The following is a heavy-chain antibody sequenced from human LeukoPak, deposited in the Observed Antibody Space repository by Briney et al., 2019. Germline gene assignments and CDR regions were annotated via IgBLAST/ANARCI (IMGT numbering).Heavy chain of an antibody. Sequence: SETLSLTCAVYGGSFSGYYWSWIRQPPGKGLEWIGYIYYSGSTNYNPSLKSRVTISVDTSKNQFSLKLSSVTAADTAVYYCARAVYCSSTSCPIDYWGQGTLVTVSS. CDR3: ARAVYCSSTSCPIDY. CDR1: GGSFSGYY. CDR2: IYYSGST. V-gene: IGHV4-59*01. J-gene: IGHJ4*02. D-gene: IGHD2-2*01.